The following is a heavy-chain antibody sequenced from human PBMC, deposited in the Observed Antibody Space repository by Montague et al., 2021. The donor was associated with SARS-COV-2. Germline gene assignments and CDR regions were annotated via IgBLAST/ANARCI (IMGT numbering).Heavy chain of an antibody. J-gene: IGHJ4*02. CDR3: AHRLPAVAAFDX. D-gene: IGHD6-6*01. CDR2: IYWDDDK. Sequence: PALVKPTQTLTLTCTFSGFSLSTRTVGVGWIRQPPGKALEWLALIYWDDDKRYSPSLKSRLTITKVTSKNQVVLTMTNMDPVDTATYYCAHRLPAVAAFDXWSQGTLVTVSS. V-gene: IGHV2-5*02. CDR1: GFSLSTRTVG.